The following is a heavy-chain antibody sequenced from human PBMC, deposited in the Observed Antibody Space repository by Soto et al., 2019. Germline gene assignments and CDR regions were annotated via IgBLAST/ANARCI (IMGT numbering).Heavy chain of an antibody. Sequence: GASVKVSCKASGGTFSSYTISWVRQAPGQGLEWMGRIIPILGIANYAQKFQGRVTITADKSTSTAYMELSSLRSEDTAVYYCARQGLFERDVVVVAVRVDAFDIWGQGTMVTVSS. J-gene: IGHJ3*02. CDR3: ARQGLFERDVVVVAVRVDAFDI. V-gene: IGHV1-69*02. CDR1: GGTFSSYT. CDR2: IIPILGIA. D-gene: IGHD2-15*01.